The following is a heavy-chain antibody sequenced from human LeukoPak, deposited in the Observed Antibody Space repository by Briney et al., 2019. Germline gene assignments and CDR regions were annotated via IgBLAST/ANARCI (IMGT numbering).Heavy chain of an antibody. J-gene: IGHJ4*02. CDR3: ARESQAEVATTDY. CDR1: RGSLRSSSYY. Sequence: PSETLSLTCTVSRGSLRSSSYYWGWIRQPPGKGLEWIGGIHYSGSAYYNPSLMSRVTISVDTSKNQFSLKLTSVTAADTAVYYCARESQAEVATTDYWGQGTLVTVSS. D-gene: IGHD5-24*01. CDR2: IHYSGSA. V-gene: IGHV4-39*07.